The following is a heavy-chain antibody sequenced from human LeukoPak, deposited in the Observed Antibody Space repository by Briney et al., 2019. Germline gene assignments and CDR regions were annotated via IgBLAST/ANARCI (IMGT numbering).Heavy chain of an antibody. CDR2: ISAYNGNT. D-gene: IGHD1-7*01. J-gene: IGHJ5*02. CDR3: AKDRVTGTTRLFDP. V-gene: IGHV1-18*01. CDR1: GYTFTSYG. Sequence: ASVKVSCKASGYTFTSYGISWVRQAPGQGLEWMGWISAYNGNTNYAQKFQGRVTMTTDTSTSTAYMELRSLRYDDTAVYYCAKDRVTGTTRLFDPWGQGTLVTVSS.